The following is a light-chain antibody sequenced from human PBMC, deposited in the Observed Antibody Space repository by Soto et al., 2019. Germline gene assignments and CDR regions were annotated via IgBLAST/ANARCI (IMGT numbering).Light chain of an antibody. CDR3: QSYDSSPHVL. CDR2: DNS. Sequence: QPVLTQPPSVSGAPGQRVTISCTGSSSNIGAGYDVHWYQVLPGTAPKLLIYDNSNRPSGVPDRFSGSKSGASASLAITGIQAEDEADYCCQSYDSSPHVLVGGGTKLTVL. CDR1: SSNIGAGYD. J-gene: IGLJ2*01. V-gene: IGLV1-40*01.